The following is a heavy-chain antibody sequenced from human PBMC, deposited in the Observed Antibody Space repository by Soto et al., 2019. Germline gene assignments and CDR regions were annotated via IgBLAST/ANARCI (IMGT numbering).Heavy chain of an antibody. D-gene: IGHD6-13*01. CDR3: ARHPERIAEIGWFDP. Sequence: EVQLVESGGGLVQPGGSLRLSCAASGFTFSSYSMNWVRQAPGKGLEWVSYISSSSSTIYYEDSVKGRFTISRDNAKNSLYLQLSSVRAEYTAVYYWARHPERIAEIGWFDPWGQGNLVTVSA. CDR1: GFTFSSYS. V-gene: IGHV3-48*01. J-gene: IGHJ5*02. CDR2: ISSSSSTI.